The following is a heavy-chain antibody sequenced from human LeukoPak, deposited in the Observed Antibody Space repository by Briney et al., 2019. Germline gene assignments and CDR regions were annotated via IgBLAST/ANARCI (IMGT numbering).Heavy chain of an antibody. CDR3: ASPSGGGSDAFDI. D-gene: IGHD3-16*01. CDR1: GFTFDDYA. CDR2: IRYDGSNK. Sequence: GGSLRLSCAASGFTFDDYAMHWVRQAPGKGLEWVAFIRYDGSNKYYADSVKGRFTISRDNSKNTLYLQMNSLRAEDTAVYYCASPSGGGSDAFDIWGQGTMVTVSS. J-gene: IGHJ3*02. V-gene: IGHV3-30*02.